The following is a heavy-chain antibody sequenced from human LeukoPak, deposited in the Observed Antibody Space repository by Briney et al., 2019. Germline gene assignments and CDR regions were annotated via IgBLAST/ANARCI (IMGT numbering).Heavy chain of an antibody. Sequence: GGSLRLSCAASGFTFSSYAMSWVRQAPGKGLEWVSDISGSGGSTYYADSVKGRFTISRDKSKSTLYLQMNSLRAEGTAVYYCAKKYNTGLDPWGQGTLVTVSS. CDR2: ISGSGGST. V-gene: IGHV3-23*01. CDR3: AKKYNTGLDP. J-gene: IGHJ5*02. D-gene: IGHD1-14*01. CDR1: GFTFSSYA.